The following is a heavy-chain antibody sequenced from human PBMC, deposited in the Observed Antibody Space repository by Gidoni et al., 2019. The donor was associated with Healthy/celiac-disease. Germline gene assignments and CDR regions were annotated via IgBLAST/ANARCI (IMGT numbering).Heavy chain of an antibody. CDR3: AIDFPERSHYYDSSGFLS. CDR2: ISYDGSNK. Sequence: QVQLVESGGGVVQPGRSLRLSCEASGFTFSRYAMHWVRQAPGKGLAWVAVISYDGSNKYYADSVKGRFTISRDNSKNTLYLQMNSLRAEDTAVYYCAIDFPERSHYYDSSGFLSWGQGTLVTVSS. J-gene: IGHJ4*02. V-gene: IGHV3-30-3*01. D-gene: IGHD3-22*01. CDR1: GFTFSRYA.